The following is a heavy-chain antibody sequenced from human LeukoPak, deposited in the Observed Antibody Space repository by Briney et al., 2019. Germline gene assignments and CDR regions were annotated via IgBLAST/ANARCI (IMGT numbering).Heavy chain of an antibody. V-gene: IGHV3-74*01. D-gene: IGHD3-22*01. CDR2: INSDGSRT. CDR1: GFTFSNYW. Sequence: PGGSLRLSCAASGFTFSNYWMHWVRQAPGKGLVWVSRINSDGSRTNYADSVKGRFTISRDNAKNTLYLQMNSLRAEDTAVYYCARADYGYYHYWGQGTLVTVSS. CDR3: ARADYGYYHY. J-gene: IGHJ4*02.